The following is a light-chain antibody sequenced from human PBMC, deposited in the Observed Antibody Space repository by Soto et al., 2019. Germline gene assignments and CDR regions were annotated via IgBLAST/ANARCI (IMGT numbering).Light chain of an antibody. V-gene: IGKV1-39*01. Sequence: DIQMTQSPSSLYASVGDRVTITCRASQSISSYLNWYQQKPGKAPKLLIYAASSLQSVVPSRFSGSGSGTDFTLTISSLQPEDFATYYCQQSYSTPRTFGQGTKLEIK. CDR3: QQSYSTPRT. J-gene: IGKJ2*01. CDR2: AAS. CDR1: QSISSY.